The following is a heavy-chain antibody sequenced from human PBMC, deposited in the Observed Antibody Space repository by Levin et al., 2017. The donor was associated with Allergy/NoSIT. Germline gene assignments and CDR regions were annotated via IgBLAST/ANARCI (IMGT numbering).Heavy chain of an antibody. CDR3: AKDKTYYYDQGVLDY. V-gene: IGHV3-9*01. D-gene: IGHD3-22*01. Sequence: GGSLRLSCAASGFTFDDYAMHWVRQAPGKGLEWVSGISWNSGSIGYADSVKGRFTISRDNAKNSLYLQMNSLRAEDTALYYCAKDKTYYYDQGVLDYWGQGTLVTVSS. CDR1: GFTFDDYA. J-gene: IGHJ4*02. CDR2: ISWNSGSI.